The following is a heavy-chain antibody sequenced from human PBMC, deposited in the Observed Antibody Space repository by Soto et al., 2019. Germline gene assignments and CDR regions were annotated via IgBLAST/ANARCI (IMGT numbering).Heavy chain of an antibody. CDR2: ISAYNGNT. CDR1: GYTVNTYA. CDR3: IEMTAGWFDS. V-gene: IGHV1-18*01. J-gene: IGHJ5*01. Sequence: QVQLVQSGAEVKKPGASVKVSCKVSGYTVNTYAISWVRQAPGQGLEWVGWISAYNGNTNYEQNLQGRVTTTIDTPTTTAAIEVRTLRSDDTAVYYCIEMTAGWFDSCGQGTLVNVSS.